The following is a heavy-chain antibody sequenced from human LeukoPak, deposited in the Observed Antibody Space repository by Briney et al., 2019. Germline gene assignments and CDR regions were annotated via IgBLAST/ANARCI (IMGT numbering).Heavy chain of an antibody. CDR1: GYTFTSYD. V-gene: IGHV1-8*01. CDR3: ARGSRVWPLLYDSSGYHGWFDP. J-gene: IGHJ5*02. D-gene: IGHD3-22*01. Sequence: ASMKVSCKASGYTFTSYDINWVRQATGQGLEWMGWMNPNSGNTGYAQKFQGRATMTRNTSISTAYMELSSLRSEDTAVYYCARGSRVWPLLYDSSGYHGWFDPWGQGTLVTVSS. CDR2: MNPNSGNT.